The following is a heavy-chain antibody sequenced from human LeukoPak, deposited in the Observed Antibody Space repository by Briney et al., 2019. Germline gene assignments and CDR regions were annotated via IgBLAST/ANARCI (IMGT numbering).Heavy chain of an antibody. Sequence: GGPLRLSCAASGVTFSGYSMNWGRQAPGKGLEWVSSISSIRNYIHYAESVKGRFTISRDNAKNSLYLQVNSLRVEDTAAYYCAAFATSNAQWGNFDFWGQGPLVTVSS. CDR3: AAFATSNAQWGNFDF. J-gene: IGHJ4*02. CDR1: GVTFSGYS. V-gene: IGHV3-21*01. D-gene: IGHD1-1*01. CDR2: ISSIRNYI.